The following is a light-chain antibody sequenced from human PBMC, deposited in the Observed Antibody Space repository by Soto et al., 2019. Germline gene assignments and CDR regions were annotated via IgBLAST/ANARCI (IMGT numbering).Light chain of an antibody. J-gene: IGKJ5*01. CDR3: QQYNSYST. Sequence: DIHLTQSPSFLSASVGDRVTITCRPSQAVPNNMAWYQQKPGKPPKLLIYEESTLHSRVPSRFSGRKSGTEFTLTISSLQPDDFATYYCQQYNSYSTFGQGTRLEIK. CDR1: QAVPNN. V-gene: IGKV1-9*01. CDR2: EES.